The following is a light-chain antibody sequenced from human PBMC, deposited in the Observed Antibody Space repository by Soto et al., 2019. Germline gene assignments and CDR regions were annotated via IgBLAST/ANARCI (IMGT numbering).Light chain of an antibody. CDR2: EVS. CDR3: SSYTSSSTLYV. CDR1: SSDIGGYNY. J-gene: IGLJ1*01. Sequence: QSALTQPASVSGSPGQSITISCAGTSSDIGGYNYVSWYQQHPGKAPKVMIYEVSNRPSGVSNRFSGSKSGNTASLTISGLQAEDETDYYCSSYTSSSTLYVFGSGT. V-gene: IGLV2-14*01.